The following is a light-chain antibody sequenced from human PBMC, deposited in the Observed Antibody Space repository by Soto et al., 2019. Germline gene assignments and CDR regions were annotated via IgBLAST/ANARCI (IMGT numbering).Light chain of an antibody. Sequence: QSVLTQPASVSGSPGQSITISCTGTSSDVGSYNLVSWYQQHPGKAPKLMIYEGSKRPSGVSNRFSGSKSGNTASLTISGLQAEGEADYYCCSYAGSSTFYVVFGGGTKVTVL. CDR1: SSDVGSYNL. CDR3: CSYAGSSTFYVV. J-gene: IGLJ2*01. V-gene: IGLV2-23*01. CDR2: EGS.